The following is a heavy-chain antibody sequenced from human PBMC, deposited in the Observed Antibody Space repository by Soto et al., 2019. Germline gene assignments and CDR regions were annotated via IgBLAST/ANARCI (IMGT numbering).Heavy chain of an antibody. CDR2: IGPRSRNI. Sequence: EVQLVESGGGLVQPGGSLRLSCAASGFTFDDYSMNWVRQAPGKELERVSDIGPRSRNIYYADSVKGRFTISRDNAKNSLYLQMNSLRDEDTAVYYCARDHNWYFDYWGQGSPVTVSS. D-gene: IGHD1-20*01. CDR3: ARDHNWYFDY. V-gene: IGHV3-48*02. J-gene: IGHJ4*02. CDR1: GFTFDDYS.